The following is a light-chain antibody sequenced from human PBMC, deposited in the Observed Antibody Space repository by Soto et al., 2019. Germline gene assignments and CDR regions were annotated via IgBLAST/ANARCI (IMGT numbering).Light chain of an antibody. Sequence: QSVLTQSPSVSAAPGQMVTISCSGTSSNIGSNYVSWYQLLPETAPKLLIYDNFKRPSGIPDRFSGSKSGTSATLVITGLQTGDEADYYCGTWESSRNWVFGGGTKLTVL. CDR3: GTWESSRNWV. V-gene: IGLV1-51*01. CDR1: SSNIGSNY. CDR2: DNF. J-gene: IGLJ3*02.